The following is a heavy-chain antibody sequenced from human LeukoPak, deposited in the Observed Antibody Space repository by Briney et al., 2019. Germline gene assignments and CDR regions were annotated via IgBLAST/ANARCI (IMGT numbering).Heavy chain of an antibody. CDR3: ARGAYCSGGSCYFHWYFDL. V-gene: IGHV3-7*01. J-gene: IGHJ2*01. CDR1: GFTFTSHW. CDR2: MNLDGSEK. D-gene: IGHD2-15*01. Sequence: GGSLRLSCAASGFTFTSHWMSWVRQAPGKGLEWVARMNLDGSEKYYVDSVKGRFTIPRDNAKTSLYLEMNSLRAEDTAVYYCARGAYCSGGSCYFHWYFDLWGRGTLVTVSS.